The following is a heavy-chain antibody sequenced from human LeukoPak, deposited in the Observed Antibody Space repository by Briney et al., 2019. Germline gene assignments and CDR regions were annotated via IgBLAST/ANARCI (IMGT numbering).Heavy chain of an antibody. D-gene: IGHD3-10*01. CDR1: GYTFISYD. Sequence: ASVNVSCKASGYTFISYDINWVRQAAGQGLEWMGWMNPNSGNTGYAQKFQGRVTMTRNTSISTAYMELSGLRSDDTAVYYCARGGERANFYGLGSSPNWFDPWGQGTLVTVSS. CDR2: MNPNSGNT. J-gene: IGHJ5*02. V-gene: IGHV1-8*02. CDR3: ARGGERANFYGLGSSPNWFDP.